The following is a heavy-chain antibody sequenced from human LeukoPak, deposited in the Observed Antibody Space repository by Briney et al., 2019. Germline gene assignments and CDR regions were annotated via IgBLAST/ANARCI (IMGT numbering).Heavy chain of an antibody. CDR2: FNPNSGGT. CDR1: GYTFTDYY. CDR3: AREEREWYYYDSSGYYFGWSDY. J-gene: IGHJ4*02. D-gene: IGHD3-22*01. V-gene: IGHV1-2*06. Sequence: GASVKVSCKASGYTFTDYYMHWVRQAPGQGLEWMGRFNPNSGGTNYAQKFQGRVTMTRDTSISTAYMELSRLRSDDTAVYYCAREEREWYYYDSSGYYFGWSDYWGQGTLVTVSS.